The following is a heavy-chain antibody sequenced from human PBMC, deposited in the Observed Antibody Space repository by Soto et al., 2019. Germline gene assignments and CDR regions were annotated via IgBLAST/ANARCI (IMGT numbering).Heavy chain of an antibody. V-gene: IGHV3-23*01. Sequence: EVQLLESGGGLVQPGGSLRLSCAASGFTFSSYAMSWVRQAPGKGLEWVSAISGSGGSTYYADSVKGRFTISRDNSQNTLYLQMNSLKAEDTAVYYCAKRPYYDFWSGYYFQHWGQGTLVTVSS. D-gene: IGHD3-3*01. CDR2: ISGSGGST. J-gene: IGHJ1*01. CDR3: AKRPYYDFWSGYYFQH. CDR1: GFTFSSYA.